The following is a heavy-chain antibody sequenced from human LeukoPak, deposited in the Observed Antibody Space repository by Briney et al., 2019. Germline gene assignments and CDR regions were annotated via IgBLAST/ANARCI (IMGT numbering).Heavy chain of an antibody. CDR2: ISYDGSNK. V-gene: IGHV3-30*18. Sequence: PGGSLRLSCAASGFTFSSYGMHWVRQAPGKGLEWVAVISYDGSNKYYADSVKGRFTISRDNSKNTLYLQMNSLRAEDTAVYYCAKRDIVATRGYYYYGMDVWGQGTTVTVSS. CDR1: GFTFSSYG. CDR3: AKRDIVATRGYYYYGMDV. D-gene: IGHD5-12*01. J-gene: IGHJ6*02.